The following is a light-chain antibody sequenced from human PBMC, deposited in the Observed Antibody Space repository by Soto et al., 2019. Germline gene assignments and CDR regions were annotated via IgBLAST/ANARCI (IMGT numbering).Light chain of an antibody. Sequence: QSVLTQPPSASGTPGQRVTISCSGSFSNIGSNSVNWYQQLPGTAPKLLIYSDNQRPSGVPDRFSGSKSGTSASLAIGGLLSEDEADYYCAAWDDSLMGVFGGGTKVTVL. V-gene: IGLV1-44*01. CDR2: SDN. CDR1: FSNIGSNS. J-gene: IGLJ3*02. CDR3: AAWDDSLMGV.